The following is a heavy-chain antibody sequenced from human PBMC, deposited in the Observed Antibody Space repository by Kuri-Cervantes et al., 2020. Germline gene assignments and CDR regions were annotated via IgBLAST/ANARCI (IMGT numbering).Heavy chain of an antibody. D-gene: IGHD3-10*01. CDR2: IYHSGST. Sequence: GSLRLSCAVSGGSISSSNWWSWVRQPPGKGLEWIGEIYHSGSTNYNPSLKSRVTISVDKSKNQFSLKLSSVTAADTAVYYCARGPYGSGSYSYGMDVWGQGTTVTVSS. CDR3: ARGPYGSGSYSYGMDV. J-gene: IGHJ6*02. CDR1: GGSISSSNW. V-gene: IGHV4-4*02.